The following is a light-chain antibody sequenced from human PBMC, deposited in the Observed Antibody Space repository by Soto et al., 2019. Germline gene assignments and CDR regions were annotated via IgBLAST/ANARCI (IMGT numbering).Light chain of an antibody. J-gene: IGLJ1*01. CDR2: DVS. Sequence: QSVLTQPASVSGSPGQSITISCTGTSGDVGAYDFVSWYQHHPGKAPRLVIYDVSRRPAGASDRFSGSKSGSTASLTISTLQAEDEADYYCVSFTVNYTYVFGTGTKVTVL. CDR3: VSFTVNYTYV. V-gene: IGLV2-14*01. CDR1: SGDVGAYDF.